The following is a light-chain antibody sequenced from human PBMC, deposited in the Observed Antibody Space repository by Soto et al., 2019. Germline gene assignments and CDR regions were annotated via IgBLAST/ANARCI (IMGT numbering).Light chain of an antibody. CDR1: QSSSIS. J-gene: IGKJ4*01. CDR3: QQRSNLIT. CDR2: DAS. Sequence: EIVLTQSPGTLSLSPGERATLSCRASQSSSISLAWYQHKPGQAPRLHIYDASNRATGIPGRFSGSGSGTDFTLTISSLEPEDFAVYYCQQRSNLITFGGGTKVEIK. V-gene: IGKV3-11*01.